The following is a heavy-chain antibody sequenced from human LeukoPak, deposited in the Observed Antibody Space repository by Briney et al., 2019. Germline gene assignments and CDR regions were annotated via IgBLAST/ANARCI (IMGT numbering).Heavy chain of an antibody. D-gene: IGHD1-26*01. Sequence: PSETLSLTCTVSGGSISSYYWSWIRQPAGKGLEWIGRIYTSGSTNYNPSLKSRVTMSVDTSKNQFSLKLSSETAADTAVYYCASSGSYYAEYFQHWGQGTLVTVSS. V-gene: IGHV4-4*07. CDR2: IYTSGST. CDR1: GGSISSYY. CDR3: ASSGSYYAEYFQH. J-gene: IGHJ1*01.